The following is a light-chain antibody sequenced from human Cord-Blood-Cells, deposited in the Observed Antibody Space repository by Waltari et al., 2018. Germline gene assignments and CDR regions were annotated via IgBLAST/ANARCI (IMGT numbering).Light chain of an antibody. J-gene: IGLJ3*02. Sequence: QSVRTQPPSAPGSPRQRVTIPCSGSSSNIDSHFVYCYHHLPGPAPKLLISRNNQRPSGVPDRFSGSKSGTSASLAISGLRSEDESDYYCAAWDDSLSGWVFGGGTKLTVL. V-gene: IGLV1-47*01. CDR2: RNN. CDR1: SSNIDSHF. CDR3: AAWDDSLSGWV.